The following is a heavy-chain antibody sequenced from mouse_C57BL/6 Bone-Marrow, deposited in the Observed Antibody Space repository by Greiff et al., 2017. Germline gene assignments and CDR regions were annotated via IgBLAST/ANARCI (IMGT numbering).Heavy chain of an antibody. D-gene: IGHD2-12*01. CDR2: IWRGGST. CDR3: AKRRYYTLYAMDY. CDR1: GFSLTSYG. J-gene: IGHJ4*01. Sequence: VQLQQSGPGLVQPSQSLSITCTVSGFSLTSYGVHWVRQSPGKGLAWLGVIWRGGSTDYNAAFMSRLSITKDNSKSQVFFKMNSLQADDTAIYYCAKRRYYTLYAMDYWGQGTSVTVSS. V-gene: IGHV2-5*01.